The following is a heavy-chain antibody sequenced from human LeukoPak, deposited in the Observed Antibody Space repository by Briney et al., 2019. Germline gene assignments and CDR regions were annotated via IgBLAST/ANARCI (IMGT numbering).Heavy chain of an antibody. CDR2: ISSSSSYI. D-gene: IGHD6-13*01. J-gene: IGHJ3*02. CDR3: ARDRAAAEDAFDI. V-gene: IGHV3-21*04. CDR1: GFTFSSYS. Sequence: PGGSLRLSCAASGFTFSSYSMNWVRQAPGKGLEWVSSISSSSSYIYYADSVKGRFTISRDNAKNSLYLQMNSLRAEDTAVYYCARDRAAAEDAFDIWGQGTMVTVSS.